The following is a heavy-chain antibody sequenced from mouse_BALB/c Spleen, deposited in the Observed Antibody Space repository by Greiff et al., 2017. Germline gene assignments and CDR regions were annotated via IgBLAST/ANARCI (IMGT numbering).Heavy chain of an antibody. J-gene: IGHJ1*01. CDR1: GYTFTSYW. V-gene: IGHV1-5*01. Sequence: EVQLQQSGTVLARPGASVKMSCKASGYTFTSYWMHWVKQRPGQGLEWIGAIYPGNSDTSYNQKFKGKAKLTAVTSTSTAYMELSSLTNEDSAVYYCTTYGNYEYFDVWGAGTTVTVSS. CDR2: IYPGNSDT. CDR3: TTYGNYEYFDV. D-gene: IGHD2-1*01.